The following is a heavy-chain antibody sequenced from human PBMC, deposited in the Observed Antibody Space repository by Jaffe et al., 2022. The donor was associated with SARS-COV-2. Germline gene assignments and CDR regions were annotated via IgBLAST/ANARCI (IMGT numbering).Heavy chain of an antibody. J-gene: IGHJ4*02. CDR1: GFTFSSYG. V-gene: IGHV3-33*01. D-gene: IGHD5-18*01. Sequence: QVQLVESGGGVVQPGRSLRLSCAASGFTFSSYGMHWVRQAPGKGLEWVAVIWYDGSNKYYADSVKGRFTISRDNSKNTLYLQMNSLRAEDTAVYYCARDRVQLWSHHFDYWGQGTLVTVSS. CDR3: ARDRVQLWSHHFDY. CDR2: IWYDGSNK.